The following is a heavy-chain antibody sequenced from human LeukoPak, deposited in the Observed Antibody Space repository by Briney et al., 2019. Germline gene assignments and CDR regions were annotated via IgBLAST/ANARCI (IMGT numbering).Heavy chain of an antibody. CDR1: QFTFSSYA. V-gene: IGHV3-23*01. D-gene: IGHD3-16*01. Sequence: GGSLRLSCAASQFTFSSYAMSWVRQAPGKGLEWVSPVTGGGGSTYYADSVKGRFTISRDNSENTLYLQMSSLRADDTAVYYCAKAQTKSRSVGGMGYWGQGTLVTVSS. J-gene: IGHJ4*02. CDR3: AKAQTKSRSVGGMGY. CDR2: VTGGGGST.